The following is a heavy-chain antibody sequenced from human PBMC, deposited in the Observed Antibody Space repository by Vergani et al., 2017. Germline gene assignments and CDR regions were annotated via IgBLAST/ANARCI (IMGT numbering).Heavy chain of an antibody. CDR2: IIPIFGTA. V-gene: IGHV1-69*01. Sequence: QVQLVQSGAEVKKPGSSVKVSCKASGGTFSSYAISWVRQAPGQGLEWMGGIIPIFGTANYAQKFQGRVTITADESTSTAYMELSSLRSEDTAVYYCAGALGSGYSYGRKYYFDYWGQGTLVTVSS. J-gene: IGHJ4*02. D-gene: IGHD5-18*01. CDR1: GGTFSSYA. CDR3: AGALGSGYSYGRKYYFDY.